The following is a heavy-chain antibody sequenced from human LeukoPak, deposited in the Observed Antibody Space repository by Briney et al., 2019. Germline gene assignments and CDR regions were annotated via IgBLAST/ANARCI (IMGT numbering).Heavy chain of an antibody. J-gene: IGHJ5*02. CDR3: ARGVSNYFYGDYQVDWFDP. Sequence: GGSLRLSCAPSVFTSRRYIMKWVRETPGKGVGSGSSICTSIGLLYYADSFKRRFAISGDNAKNSLYLQMNSLRVEDTALYYCARGVSNYFYGDYQVDWFDPWGQGPQVTVSS. CDR2: ICTSIGLL. V-gene: IGHV3-21*04. CDR1: VFTSRRYI. D-gene: IGHD4-17*01.